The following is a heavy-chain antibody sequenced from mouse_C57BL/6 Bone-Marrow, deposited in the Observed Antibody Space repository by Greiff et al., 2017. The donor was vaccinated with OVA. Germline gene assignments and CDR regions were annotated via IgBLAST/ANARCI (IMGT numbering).Heavy chain of an antibody. CDR3: ARGFAY. J-gene: IGHJ2*01. CDR1: GYTFTSYW. Sequence: QVQLQQPGAELVKPGASVKLSCKASGYTFTSYWLQWVKQRPGQGLEWIGEIDPSDSYTNYNQKFKGKAPLTVDTSSSTAYLQRSSLTSEDSAVYYCARGFAYWGQGTTLTVSS. CDR2: IDPSDSYT. V-gene: IGHV1-50*01.